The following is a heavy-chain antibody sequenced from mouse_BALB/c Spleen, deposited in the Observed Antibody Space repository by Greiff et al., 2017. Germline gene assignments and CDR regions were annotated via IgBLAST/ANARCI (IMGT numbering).Heavy chain of an antibody. D-gene: IGHD3-1*01. Sequence: EVQLVESGGGLVKPGGSLKLSCAASGFTFSSYAMSWVRQSPEKRLEWVAEISSGGSYTYYPDTVTGRFTISRDNAKNTLYLEMSSLRSEDTAMYYCARYSSGYDYFDYWGQGTTLTVSS. CDR2: ISSGGSYT. CDR1: GFTFSSYA. V-gene: IGHV5-9-4*01. CDR3: ARYSSGYDYFDY. J-gene: IGHJ2*01.